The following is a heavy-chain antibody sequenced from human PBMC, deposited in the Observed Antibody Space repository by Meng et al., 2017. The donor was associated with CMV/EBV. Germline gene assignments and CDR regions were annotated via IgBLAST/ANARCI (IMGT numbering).Heavy chain of an antibody. Sequence: VQVVESGGGLVQPGGSLRISLAASGFTVSSNYMSWVRQAPGKGLEWVSVIYSGGSTYYADSVKGRFTISRDNSKNTLYLQMNSLRAEDTAVYYCARDRGDYLYYFDYWGQGTLVTVSS. CDR3: ARDRGDYLYYFDY. V-gene: IGHV3-66*01. J-gene: IGHJ4*02. D-gene: IGHD4-17*01. CDR2: IYSGGST. CDR1: GFTVSSNY.